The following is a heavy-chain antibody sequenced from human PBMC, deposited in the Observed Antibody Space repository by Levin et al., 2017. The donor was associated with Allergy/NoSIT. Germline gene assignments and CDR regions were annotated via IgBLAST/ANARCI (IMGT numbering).Heavy chain of an antibody. V-gene: IGHV4-39*01. J-gene: IGHJ6*03. CDR3: ASVYYYYYYMDV. CDR1: GGSISSSSYY. CDR2: IYYSGST. Sequence: SETLSLTCTVSGGSISSSSYYWGWIRQPPGKGLEWIGSIYYSGSTYYNPSLKSRVTISVDTSKNQFSLKLSSVTAADTAVYYCASVYYYYYYMDVWGKGTTVTVSS.